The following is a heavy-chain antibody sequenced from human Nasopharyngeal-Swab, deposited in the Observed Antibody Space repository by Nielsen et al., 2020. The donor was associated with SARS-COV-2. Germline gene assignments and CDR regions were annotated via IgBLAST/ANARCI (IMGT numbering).Heavy chain of an antibody. CDR3: ARVERGYSGYDAFGI. V-gene: IGHV3-48*04. J-gene: IGHJ3*02. CDR2: ISGTGTI. CDR1: GFTFSRYS. D-gene: IGHD5-12*01. Sequence: GGSLRLSCAASGFTFSRYSMNWVRQAPGKGLEWVSYISGTGTIYYADSVKGRFTISRDNTKNSLYLQMNSLRAEDTAVYYCARVERGYSGYDAFGIWGQGTMVTVSS.